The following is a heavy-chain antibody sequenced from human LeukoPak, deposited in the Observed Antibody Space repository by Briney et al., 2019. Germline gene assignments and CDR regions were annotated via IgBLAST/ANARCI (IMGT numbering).Heavy chain of an antibody. CDR2: INPSGGST. CDR1: GYTFTGYY. D-gene: IGHD6-13*01. V-gene: IGHV1-46*01. CDR3: ARSSSISPSIAAVSFDP. Sequence: GASVKVSCKASGYTFTGYYMHWVRQAPGQGLEWMGIINPSGGSTSYAQKFQGRVTMTRDTSTSTVYMELSSLRSEDTAVYYCARSSSISPSIAAVSFDPWGQGTLVTVSS. J-gene: IGHJ5*02.